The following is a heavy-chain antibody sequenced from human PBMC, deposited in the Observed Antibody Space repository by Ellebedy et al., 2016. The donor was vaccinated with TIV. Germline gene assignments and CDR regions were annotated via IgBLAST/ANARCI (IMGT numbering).Heavy chain of an antibody. V-gene: IGHV3-21*01. D-gene: IGHD3-10*01. CDR1: GFAFSTHA. CDR3: TRMGVLPTSYYGMDV. Sequence: GESLKISCAASGFAFSTHALHWVRQAPGKGLEWVSSISSSSSYIYYADSVKGRFTISRDNAKNSLYLQMNSLRVEDTALYYCTRMGVLPTSYYGMDVWGQGTTVTVS. J-gene: IGHJ6*02. CDR2: ISSSSSYI.